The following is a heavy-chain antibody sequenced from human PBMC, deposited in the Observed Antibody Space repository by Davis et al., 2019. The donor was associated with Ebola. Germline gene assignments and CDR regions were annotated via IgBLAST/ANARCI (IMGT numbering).Heavy chain of an antibody. CDR3: ARDIATGAFDI. J-gene: IGHJ3*02. CDR1: GFTFSSYS. D-gene: IGHD1-14*01. Sequence: GESLKISCAASGFTFSSYSMNWVRQAPGKGLEWVSSISSSSSYIYYADSVKGRFTISRDNAKNSLYLQMNSLRAEDTAVYYCARDIATGAFDIWGQGTMVTVSS. CDR2: ISSSSSYI. V-gene: IGHV3-21*01.